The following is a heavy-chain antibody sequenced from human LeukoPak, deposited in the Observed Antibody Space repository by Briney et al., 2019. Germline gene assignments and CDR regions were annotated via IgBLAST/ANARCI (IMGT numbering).Heavy chain of an antibody. Sequence: GGSLRLSCAVSGFTVSSNYMSWVRQALGQGVEWASVIYSGGSTYYADSVKGRFTISRDNYKNTLYLQMNSLRAEDTAVYYCARELSGRGYYYYMDVWGKGTTVTVSS. D-gene: IGHD3-10*01. V-gene: IGHV3-66*02. J-gene: IGHJ6*03. CDR1: GFTVSSNY. CDR2: IYSGGST. CDR3: ARELSGRGYYYYMDV.